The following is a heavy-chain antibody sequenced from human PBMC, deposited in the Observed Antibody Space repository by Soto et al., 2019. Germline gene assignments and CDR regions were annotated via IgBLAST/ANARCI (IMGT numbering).Heavy chain of an antibody. CDR3: AKDSDDYYGSGSNFDY. V-gene: IGHV3-9*01. Sequence: GGSLRLSCAASGFTFDDYAMHWVRQAPGKGLEWVSGISWNSGSIGYADSVKGRFTISRDNAKNSLYLQMNSLRAEDTALYYCAKDSDDYYGSGSNFDYWGQGTLVTVSS. D-gene: IGHD3-10*01. J-gene: IGHJ4*02. CDR1: GFTFDDYA. CDR2: ISWNSGSI.